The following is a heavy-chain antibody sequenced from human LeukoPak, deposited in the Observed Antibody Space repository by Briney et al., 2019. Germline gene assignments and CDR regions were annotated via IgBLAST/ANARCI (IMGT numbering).Heavy chain of an antibody. CDR3: ARAPLFGRSPYYNVDA. CDR1: GFNFSSYA. Sequence: GGSLRLSCAASGFNFSSYAMHWVRQAPGKGLEWVSFIRSDGSTKHYADSVKGRFTISRDNSKNTLYLQVNSLRAEDTAVYYCARAPLFGRSPYYNVDAWGKGTTVTVSS. CDR2: IRSDGSTK. V-gene: IGHV3-30*02. J-gene: IGHJ6*03. D-gene: IGHD3-16*01.